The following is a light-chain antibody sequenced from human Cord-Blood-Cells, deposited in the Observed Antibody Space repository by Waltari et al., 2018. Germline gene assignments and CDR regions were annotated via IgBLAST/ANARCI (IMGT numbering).Light chain of an antibody. CDR3: SSYTSSSTYV. CDR2: DVS. Sequence: QSALTQPASVSGSPGQSITISCTGTSSDVGGYNYASWYQQHPGKAPKLMIYDVSNRPSGVSNRFSGSKSGNTASMTISGLQAEYEADYYCSSYTSSSTYVFGTGTKVTVL. CDR1: SSDVGGYNY. J-gene: IGLJ1*01. V-gene: IGLV2-14*03.